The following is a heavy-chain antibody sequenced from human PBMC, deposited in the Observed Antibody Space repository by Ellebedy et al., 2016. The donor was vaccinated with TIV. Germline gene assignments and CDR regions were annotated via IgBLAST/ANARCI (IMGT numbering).Heavy chain of an antibody. V-gene: IGHV1-2*02. CDR1: GGSFTTYT. Sequence: ASVKVSCKASGGSFTTYTISWVRQAPGQGLEWVGGIIPFFGTPNYAQKFQGRVTMTRDTSISTAYMELSRLRSDDTAVYYCARVDPIAARPWGQGTLVTVSS. CDR2: IIPFFGTP. CDR3: ARVDPIAARP. J-gene: IGHJ5*02. D-gene: IGHD6-6*01.